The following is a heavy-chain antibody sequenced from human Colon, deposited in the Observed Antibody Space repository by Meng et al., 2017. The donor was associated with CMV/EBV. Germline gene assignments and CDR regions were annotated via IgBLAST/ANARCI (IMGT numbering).Heavy chain of an antibody. J-gene: IGHJ4*02. Sequence: WGSLRLSCAASGFTLNDYAMAWVRQAPGKGLEWVSGIRGSGSEGGDYYADSVKGRFTVSRDNFRNILYLEMNSLKADDTAVYFCAKGRMYYDFWSGYEDWGQGTLVTVSS. V-gene: IGHV3-23*01. CDR3: AKGRMYYDFWSGYED. CDR2: IRGSGSEGGD. CDR1: GFTLNDYA. D-gene: IGHD3-3*01.